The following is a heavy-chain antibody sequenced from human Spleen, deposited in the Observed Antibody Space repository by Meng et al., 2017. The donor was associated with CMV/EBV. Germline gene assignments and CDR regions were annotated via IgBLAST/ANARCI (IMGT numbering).Heavy chain of an antibody. Sequence: ASVKVSCKASGYTFTSYYMHWVRQAPGQGLEWMGIINPSGGSTSYEQKFQGRVTMPRDTSTSTAYMELSSLRSEDTAVYYCARDFSGGCSRTSCSPVLFDPWGQGTLVTVSS. J-gene: IGHJ5*02. D-gene: IGHD2-2*01. V-gene: IGHV1-46*01. CDR2: INPSGGST. CDR3: ARDFSGGCSRTSCSPVLFDP. CDR1: GYTFTSYY.